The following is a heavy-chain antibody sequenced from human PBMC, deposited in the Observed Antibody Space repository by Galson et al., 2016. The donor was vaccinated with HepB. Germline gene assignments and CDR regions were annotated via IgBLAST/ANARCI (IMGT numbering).Heavy chain of an antibody. D-gene: IGHD3-10*01. Sequence: SETLSLTCAVSGGSMTRYYWTWIRQPPGKGLEFIGFIYYSGATNYNHSLKSRATIGVDTSKNRFSLRLGTVTASDTAVYFCARRSHDAYVSGSIDDWGQGRLVAVSS. CDR1: GGSMTRYY. V-gene: IGHV4-59*08. CDR3: ARRSHDAYVSGSIDD. J-gene: IGHJ4*02. CDR2: IYYSGAT.